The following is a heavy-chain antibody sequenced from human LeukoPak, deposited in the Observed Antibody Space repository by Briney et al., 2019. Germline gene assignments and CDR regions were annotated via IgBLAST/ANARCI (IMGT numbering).Heavy chain of an antibody. CDR3: ATGTGTSGYGYY. J-gene: IGHJ4*02. CDR1: GGTFSSYA. V-gene: IGHV1-69*13. CDR2: IIPISGTA. D-gene: IGHD5-12*01. Sequence: ASVKVSCKASGGTFSSYAISWVRQAPGQGLEWMGGIIPISGTANYAQKFQGRVTITADESTSTAYMELSSLRSEDTAVYYCATGTGTSGYGYYWGQGTLVTVSS.